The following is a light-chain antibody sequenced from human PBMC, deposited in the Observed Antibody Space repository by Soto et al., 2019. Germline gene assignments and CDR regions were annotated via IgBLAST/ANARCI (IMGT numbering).Light chain of an antibody. CDR1: QSITSY. CDR3: QQSYNTPLT. J-gene: IGKJ4*01. CDR2: AAS. Sequence: DIQMTQSPSSLSASVGDRVTITCRASQSITSYLNWYQQKPGKAPKLLIYAASTLQSGVPSRFSGSGSVTDFTLTISSLQPEDFATYYCQQSYNTPLTFGGGTKVEIK. V-gene: IGKV1-39*01.